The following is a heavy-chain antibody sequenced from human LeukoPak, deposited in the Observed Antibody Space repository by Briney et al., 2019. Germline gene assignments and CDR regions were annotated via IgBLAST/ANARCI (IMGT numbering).Heavy chain of an antibody. CDR3: ARVGIAVAGTGSWFDP. Sequence: ASVKVSCKASGYTFTSYGNSWVRQAPGQGLEWMGWISAYNGNTNYAQKLQGRVTMTTDTSTSTAYMELRSLRSDDTAVYYCARVGIAVAGTGSWFDPWGQGTLVTVSS. J-gene: IGHJ5*02. V-gene: IGHV1-18*01. CDR1: GYTFTSYG. D-gene: IGHD6-19*01. CDR2: ISAYNGNT.